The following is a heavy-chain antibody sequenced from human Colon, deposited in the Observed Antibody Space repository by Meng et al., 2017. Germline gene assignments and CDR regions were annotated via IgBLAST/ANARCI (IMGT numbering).Heavy chain of an antibody. CDR1: GGSLSGYD. V-gene: IGHV4-34*01. Sequence: QVQLQQWGAGLLKPSATLSLTGAVYGGSLSGYDWCWIRQPPGKGLEWIGEINHSGSTNYNPSLKSRVTISVVTSKNQFSLKLSSVTAADTAVYYCARGRYSGYLPWGQGTLVTVSS. J-gene: IGHJ5*02. CDR3: ARGRYSGYLP. CDR2: INHSGST. D-gene: IGHD5-12*01.